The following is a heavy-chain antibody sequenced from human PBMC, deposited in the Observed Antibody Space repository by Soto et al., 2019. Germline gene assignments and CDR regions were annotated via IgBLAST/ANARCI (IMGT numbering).Heavy chain of an antibody. CDR3: ARDQGRYCSGGSCLRLSL. CDR1: GYIFTSYE. D-gene: IGHD2-15*01. J-gene: IGHJ4*02. Sequence: QAQLVQSGAEMKKPGASVNVSCKASGYIFTSYEINWVRQAPGQGLEWMGWINTYNGNTNYAQNFQGRVTLTTDTSTTTAYMELRSLSFDDTAVYYCARDQGRYCSGGSCLRLSLWGQGTLVAVSS. CDR2: INTYNGNT. V-gene: IGHV1-18*01.